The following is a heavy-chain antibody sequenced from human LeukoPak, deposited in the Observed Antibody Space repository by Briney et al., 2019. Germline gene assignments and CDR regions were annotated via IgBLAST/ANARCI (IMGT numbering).Heavy chain of an antibody. CDR2: ISGSGGNT. V-gene: IGHV3-23*01. Sequence: GGSLRLSCAASGLTISSYAMSWVRQAPGQGLEWVSGISGSGGNTYYAGSVKGRFTVSRDNSKNTLYLQMNSLRAEDTAVYYCAKDLSSSWYCNYFDYWGQGTLVTVSS. D-gene: IGHD6-13*01. J-gene: IGHJ4*02. CDR3: AKDLSSSWYCNYFDY. CDR1: GLTISSYA.